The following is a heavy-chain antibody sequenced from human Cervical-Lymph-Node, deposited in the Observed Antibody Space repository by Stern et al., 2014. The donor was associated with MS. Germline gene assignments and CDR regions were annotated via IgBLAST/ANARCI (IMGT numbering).Heavy chain of an antibody. CDR1: GYTFTDYA. Sequence: QVQLVQSGADVKKPGASVKVSCKASGYTFTDYAVHWVRQAPGQSFEWMGWVNADNGNTRISRKVQGRVTITRDTSADTIYMEMTNLTSEDTAVYFCAREGDLAVVFAAEYFDVWGQGTLITVSS. J-gene: IGHJ4*02. CDR2: VNADNGNT. CDR3: AREGDLAVVFAAEYFDV. V-gene: IGHV1-3*01. D-gene: IGHD3-9*01.